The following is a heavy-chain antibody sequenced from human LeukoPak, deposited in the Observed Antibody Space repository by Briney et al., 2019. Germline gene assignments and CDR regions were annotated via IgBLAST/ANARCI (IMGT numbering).Heavy chain of an antibody. J-gene: IGHJ3*02. CDR2: ISYNGNNK. CDR1: GFTFSSYA. Sequence: GRSLRLSCAASGFTFSSYAIHWVRQAPGKGLEWVAIISYNGNNKYYADSVKGRFAISRDNSKNTLYLQMNSLRPEDTAVYYCARDRSGIGNAFDIWGQGTMVTVSS. CDR3: ARDRSGIGNAFDI. D-gene: IGHD3-10*01. V-gene: IGHV3-30*09.